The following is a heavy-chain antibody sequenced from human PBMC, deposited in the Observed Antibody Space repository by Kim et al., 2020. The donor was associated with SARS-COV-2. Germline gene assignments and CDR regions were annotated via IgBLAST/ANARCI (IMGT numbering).Heavy chain of an antibody. CDR3: ARTPDMVRGALSADWYFDL. D-gene: IGHD3-10*01. CDR2: IDWDNDQ. Sequence: SGPTLVNPTQTLTLTCTFSGLSVSTSGMCVSWIRQPPGKGLEWLALIDWDNDQYYSTSLKTRLTISKDTSKNQVVLTMTNMDPVDTATYYCARTPDMVRGALSADWYFDLWGRGTLVTVSS. V-gene: IGHV2-70*13. CDR1: GLSVSTSGMC. J-gene: IGHJ2*01.